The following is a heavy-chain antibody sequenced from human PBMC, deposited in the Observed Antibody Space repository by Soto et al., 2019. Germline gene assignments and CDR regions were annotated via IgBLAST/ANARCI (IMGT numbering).Heavy chain of an antibody. J-gene: IGHJ6*02. D-gene: IGHD6-13*01. V-gene: IGHV4-31*03. Sequence: PSETLSLTCTVSGGSISSGGYYWSWIRQHPGKGLEWIGYIYYSGSTYYNPSLKSRVTISVDTSKNQFSLKLSSVTAADTAVYYCAREWGSSSWYAHLYYYYYGMDVWGQGTTVTVSS. CDR1: GGSISSGGYY. CDR3: AREWGSSSWYAHLYYYYYGMDV. CDR2: IYYSGST.